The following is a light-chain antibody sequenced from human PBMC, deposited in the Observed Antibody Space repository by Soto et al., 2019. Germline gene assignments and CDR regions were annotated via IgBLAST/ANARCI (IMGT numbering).Light chain of an antibody. CDR2: GAS. V-gene: IGKV3-20*01. Sequence: EIVLTQSPGTLSLSPGERATLSCRASQSISSSYLAWYQQKPGQAPRPLIYGASSRATGIPDRFSDSGSGTDFTLTISRLEPEDFAVYYCQQYVSSPWTFGQGTKVEIK. CDR3: QQYVSSPWT. J-gene: IGKJ1*01. CDR1: QSISSSY.